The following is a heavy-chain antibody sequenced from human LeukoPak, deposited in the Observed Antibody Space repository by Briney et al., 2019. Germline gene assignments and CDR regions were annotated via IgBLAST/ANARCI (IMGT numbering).Heavy chain of an antibody. CDR1: GFTVRDFS. J-gene: IGHJ4*02. V-gene: IGHV3-48*01. Sequence: GGSLRLSCTASGFTVRDFSMNWVRQAPGKGLELVSHISPRSDIISYADSVKGRFTISRDNAKNSLYLQMNSLRAEDMAVYYCVRDHDWAFDYWGQGTLVPVSS. CDR3: VRDHDWAFDY. D-gene: IGHD3-9*01. CDR2: ISPRSDII.